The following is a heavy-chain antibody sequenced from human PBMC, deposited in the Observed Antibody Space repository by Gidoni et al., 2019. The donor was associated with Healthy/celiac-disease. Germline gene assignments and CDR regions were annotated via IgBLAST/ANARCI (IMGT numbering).Heavy chain of an antibody. Sequence: QVQLVQSGAEVKKPGSSVKVSCKASGGTFSSYAISWVRQAPGQGLEWMGGIIPIFGTANYAQKFQGRVTITADESTSTAYMELSSLRSEDTAVYYCARAPRGDYDFWSGVYYYYGMDVWGQGTTVTVSS. CDR1: GGTFSSYA. CDR3: ARAPRGDYDFWSGVYYYYGMDV. D-gene: IGHD3-3*01. CDR2: IIPIFGTA. J-gene: IGHJ6*02. V-gene: IGHV1-69*01.